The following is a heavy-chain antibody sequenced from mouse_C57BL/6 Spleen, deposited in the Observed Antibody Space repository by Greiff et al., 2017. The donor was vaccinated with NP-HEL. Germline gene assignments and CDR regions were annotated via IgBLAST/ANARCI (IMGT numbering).Heavy chain of an antibody. CDR2: IWSGGST. Sequence: VMLVESGPGLVQPSQSLSITCTVSGFSLTSYGVHWVRQSPGKGLEWLGVIWSGGSTDYNAAFISRLSISKDNSKSQVFFKMNSLQADDTAIYYCARNCYDGYYYAMDYWGQGTSVTVSS. J-gene: IGHJ4*01. V-gene: IGHV2-2*01. CDR1: GFSLTSYG. CDR3: ARNCYDGYYYAMDY. D-gene: IGHD2-3*01.